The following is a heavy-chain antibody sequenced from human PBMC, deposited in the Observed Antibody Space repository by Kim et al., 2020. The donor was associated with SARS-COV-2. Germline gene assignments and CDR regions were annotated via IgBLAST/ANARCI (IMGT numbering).Heavy chain of an antibody. CDR2: IKSKTDGGTT. V-gene: IGHV3-15*01. CDR3: TTGAHLSGYYYYYYGMDV. CDR1: GFTFSNAW. D-gene: IGHD3-22*01. Sequence: GGSLRLSCAASGFTFSNAWMSWVRQAPGKGLEWVGRIKSKTDGGTTDYAAPVKGRFTISRDDSKNTLYLQMNSLKTEDTAVYYCTTGAHLSGYYYYYYGMDVWGQGTTVTVSS. J-gene: IGHJ6*02.